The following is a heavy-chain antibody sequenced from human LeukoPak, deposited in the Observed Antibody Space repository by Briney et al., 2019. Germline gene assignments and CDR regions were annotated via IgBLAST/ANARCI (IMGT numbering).Heavy chain of an antibody. Sequence: GSSVKVSCKASGGTFSSYAISWVRQAPGQGLEWMGGIIPIFGTAKYAQKFQGRVTITADESTSTAYMELSSLRSEDTAVYYCASGANYDFWSGFTSDYWGQGTLVTVSS. J-gene: IGHJ4*02. CDR1: GGTFSSYA. V-gene: IGHV1-69*01. CDR2: IIPIFGTA. CDR3: ASGANYDFWSGFTSDY. D-gene: IGHD3-3*01.